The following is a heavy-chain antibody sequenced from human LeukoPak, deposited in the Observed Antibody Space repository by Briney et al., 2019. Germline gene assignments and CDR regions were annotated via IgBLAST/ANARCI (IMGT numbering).Heavy chain of an antibody. D-gene: IGHD6-19*01. J-gene: IGHJ5*02. CDR3: ARNPYSSGWYWFDP. CDR2: ISSSGSTI. CDR1: GFTFSSYE. Sequence: GGSLRLSCAASGFTFSSYEMNWVRQAAGKGLEWVSYISSSGSTIYYADSVKGRFTISRDNAKNSLYLQMNSLRAEDTAVYYCARNPYSSGWYWFDPWGQGTLVTVSS. V-gene: IGHV3-48*03.